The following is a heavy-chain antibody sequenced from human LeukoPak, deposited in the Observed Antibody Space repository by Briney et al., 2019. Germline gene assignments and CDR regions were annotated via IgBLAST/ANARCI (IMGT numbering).Heavy chain of an antibody. J-gene: IGHJ4*02. CDR3: ARNWGDHFDWLHDY. CDR2: ISSSGSSI. V-gene: IGHV3-48*03. Sequence: GGSLRLSCAASGFLFSNYEMNWVRQAPGKGLEWVSYISSSGSSIFSADSVKGRFTISRDNAKNSLFLQMNTLRAEDTAVYYCARNWGDHFDWLHDYWGQGTLVTVSS. D-gene: IGHD3-9*01. CDR1: GFLFSNYE.